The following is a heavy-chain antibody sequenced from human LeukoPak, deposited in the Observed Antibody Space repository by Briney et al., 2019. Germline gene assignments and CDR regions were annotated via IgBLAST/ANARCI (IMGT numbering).Heavy chain of an antibody. J-gene: IGHJ4*02. CDR2: IGTAGDT. D-gene: IGHD2-8*02. CDR3: AREGAGGDFDY. Sequence: PGGSVRLSCAASTFTFSSYNMNWVRQATGKGLEWVSAIGTAGDTYYPGSVKGRFTISRENAKNSLYLQMNSLRAGDTAVYYCAREGAGGDFDYWGQGTLVTVSS. V-gene: IGHV3-13*01. CDR1: TFTFSSYN.